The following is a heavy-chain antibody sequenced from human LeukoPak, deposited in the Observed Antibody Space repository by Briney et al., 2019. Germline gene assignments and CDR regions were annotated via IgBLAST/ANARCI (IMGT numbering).Heavy chain of an antibody. D-gene: IGHD3-10*02. CDR2: ISSSSTYI. CDR3: AELGITMIGGV. V-gene: IGHV3-21*01. Sequence: GGSLRLSCAASGFTFSTYTMNWVRQAPGKGLEWVSSISSSSTYIYYADSMKGRFTVSRDNAKNSLYLQMNSLRAEDTAVYYCAELGITMIGGVWGKGTTVTISS. CDR1: GFTFSTYT. J-gene: IGHJ6*04.